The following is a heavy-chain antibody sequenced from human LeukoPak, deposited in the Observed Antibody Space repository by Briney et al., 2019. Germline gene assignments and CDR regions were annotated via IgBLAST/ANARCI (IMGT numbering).Heavy chain of an antibody. CDR1: GFTFSHYW. V-gene: IGHV3-53*01. J-gene: IGHJ4*02. CDR2: IYSGGST. Sequence: GGSLRLSCAASGFTFSHYWMQWVRQAPGKGLVWVSVIYSGGSTYYADSVKGRFTISRDNSKNTLYLQMNSLRGEDTAVYYCTSHFYDSGYFDYWGQGTLVTVSS. D-gene: IGHD3-22*01. CDR3: TSHFYDSGYFDY.